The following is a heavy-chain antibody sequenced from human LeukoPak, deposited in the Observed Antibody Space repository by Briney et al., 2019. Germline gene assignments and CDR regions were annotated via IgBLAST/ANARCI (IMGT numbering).Heavy chain of an antibody. CDR1: GGSMSGFY. Sequence: TLSLTCTVSGGSMSGFYWSWIRQPPGKALEWLALIYWNDDKRYSPSLKSRLTITKDTSKNQVVLTMTNMDPVDTATYSCAHSRSSSRFDYWGQGTLVTVSS. V-gene: IGHV2-5*01. CDR2: IYWNDDK. CDR3: AHSRSSSRFDY. J-gene: IGHJ4*02. D-gene: IGHD6-13*01.